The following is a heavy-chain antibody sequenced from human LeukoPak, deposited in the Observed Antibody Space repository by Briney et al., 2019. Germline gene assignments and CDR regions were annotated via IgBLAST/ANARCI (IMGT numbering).Heavy chain of an antibody. V-gene: IGHV3-7*01. J-gene: IGHJ4*02. CDR1: GFTFSNHW. D-gene: IGHD5-12*01. CDR3: ARHVPRGRSDFDC. CDR2: IDEDGDVK. Sequence: GGFLRLSCAASGFTFSNHWMAWVRQTPGKGPEWVANIDEDGDVKSYAESVKGRFTVSRDNGRTSVYLQMNCLRAEDTAIYYCARHVPRGRSDFDCWGQGALVTVS.